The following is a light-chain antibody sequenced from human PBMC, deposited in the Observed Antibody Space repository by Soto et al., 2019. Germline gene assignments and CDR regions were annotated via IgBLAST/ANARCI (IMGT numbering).Light chain of an antibody. Sequence: QSALTQPASVSGSPGQSITISCTGSSSDVGGYNYVSWYQHHPGKAPKLMIYEVSKRPSGVSNRFSGSKSGNTASLTISGLLAEDEADYYCSSHTSSSTVVFGGGTQLTVL. CDR2: EVS. V-gene: IGLV2-14*01. J-gene: IGLJ2*01. CDR3: SSHTSSSTVV. CDR1: SSDVGGYNY.